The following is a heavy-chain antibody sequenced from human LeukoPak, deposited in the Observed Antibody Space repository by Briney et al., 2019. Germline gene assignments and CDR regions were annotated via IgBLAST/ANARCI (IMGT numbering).Heavy chain of an antibody. Sequence: GESLKISCKTSGYTFITYWIAWLRQIPGKGLEWMRIIYPRDSDTRYSPSSQDQVTISADNSISTAYLQWGSLKASDAAMYYCARGTGARGGSGTYALNYWGQGTLVTVSS. CDR3: ARGTGARGGSGTYALNY. CDR2: IYPRDSDT. D-gene: IGHD3-10*01. V-gene: IGHV5-51*01. CDR1: GYTFITYW. J-gene: IGHJ4*02.